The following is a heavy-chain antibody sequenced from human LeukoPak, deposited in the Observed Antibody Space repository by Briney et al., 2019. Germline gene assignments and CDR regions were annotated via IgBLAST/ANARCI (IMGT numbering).Heavy chain of an antibody. J-gene: IGHJ4*02. V-gene: IGHV3-74*01. Sequence: GGSLRLSCAASGFTFSSYWMHWVRQAPGKGLVLVSRINSDGSSTSYADSVKGRFTISRDNAKNTLYLQMNSLRAEDTAVYYCARKTGSYYYFDSWGQGTLVTVSS. CDR2: INSDGSST. CDR1: GFTFSSYW. D-gene: IGHD1-26*01. CDR3: ARKTGSYYYFDS.